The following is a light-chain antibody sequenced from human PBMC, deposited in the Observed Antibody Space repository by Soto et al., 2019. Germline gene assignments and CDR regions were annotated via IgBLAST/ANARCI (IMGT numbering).Light chain of an antibody. CDR2: DTI. CDR1: SGAVTSAHY. CDR3: LLSYDGAYWV. V-gene: IGLV7-46*01. J-gene: IGLJ3*02. Sequence: QAVVTQEPSLTVSPGGTVTLTCASISGAVTSAHYPYWLQQKPGQAPRTLIYDTITKHSWTPARFSGSLLGGKDALTLSGAQPEDEDEYHCLLSYDGAYWVFGGGTKLTVL.